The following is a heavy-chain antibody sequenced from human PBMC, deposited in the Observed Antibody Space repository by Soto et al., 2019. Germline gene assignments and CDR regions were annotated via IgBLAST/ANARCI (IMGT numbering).Heavy chain of an antibody. J-gene: IGHJ5*02. Sequence: QVQLVQSGTEVKKPGASVKVSCKASGYTFSNYAVTWVRQAPGQGLEWMGWISVYNGNTNYAQDLQGRVTMTTDTSTSTAYMGLRSLRSDDTAVYYCARRGAGGTVWFDPWGQGTLVIVSS. CDR1: GYTFSNYA. CDR2: ISVYNGNT. V-gene: IGHV1-18*01. D-gene: IGHD1-26*01. CDR3: ARRGAGGTVWFDP.